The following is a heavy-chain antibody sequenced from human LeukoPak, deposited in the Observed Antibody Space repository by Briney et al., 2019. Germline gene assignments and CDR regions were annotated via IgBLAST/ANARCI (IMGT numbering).Heavy chain of an antibody. CDR1: GGSISRSTYY. D-gene: IGHD3-22*01. CDR3: ASRSDDSSLYYFDY. Sequence: PSETLSLTRTVSGGSISRSTYYWGWIRQPPGKGLEWIGSIYYSGSTYDNPSLKSRVTIPVHTSKNQFSLRLSSVTAADTAVYYCASRSDDSSLYYFDYWGQGTLVTVSS. V-gene: IGHV4-39*01. CDR2: IYYSGST. J-gene: IGHJ4*02.